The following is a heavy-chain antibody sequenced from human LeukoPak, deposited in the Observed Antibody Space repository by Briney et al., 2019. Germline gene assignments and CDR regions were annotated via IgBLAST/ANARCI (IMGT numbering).Heavy chain of an antibody. CDR1: GFTFSSYG. Sequence: GGSLRLSCAASGFTFSSYGMHWVRQAPGKGLEWVAVIWYDGSNKYYADSVKGRFTISRDNSKNTLYLQMNSLRAEDTAVYYCARGEPNVGTAISYWGQGTLVTVSS. CDR3: ARGEPNVGTAISY. J-gene: IGHJ4*02. D-gene: IGHD5-18*01. V-gene: IGHV3-33*01. CDR2: IWYDGSNK.